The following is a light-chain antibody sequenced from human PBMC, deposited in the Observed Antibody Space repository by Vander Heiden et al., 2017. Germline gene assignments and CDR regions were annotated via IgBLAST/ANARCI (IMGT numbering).Light chain of an antibody. V-gene: IGKV2-28*01. CDR1: QSLLRSNGHNY. Sequence: DIVMTQSPLSLPVVSGEPSSISCRSSQSLLRSNGHNYVKWYLQKPGQYPQLLIYLGSFRASGVPDRFSASASGTDFTLKISRVEAGDVGVYYCMQVQQTPWTFGQGTKVEIK. CDR2: LGS. J-gene: IGKJ1*01. CDR3: MQVQQTPWT.